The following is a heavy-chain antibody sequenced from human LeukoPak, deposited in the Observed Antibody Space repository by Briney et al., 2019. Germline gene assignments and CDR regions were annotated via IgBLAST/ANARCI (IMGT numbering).Heavy chain of an antibody. D-gene: IGHD3-9*01. Sequence: SKNLSPTCTVSGGSISSSSYYWGWIRHPPGKGLERIVSIYYRGNTYYNPSLNSRVTISVDTSKNQFSLKLSSVTAADTAVHYCAKHLHFEHSLNRLDPWGQGTLVPVSS. CDR2: IYYRGNT. J-gene: IGHJ5*02. V-gene: IGHV4-39*01. CDR3: AKHLHFEHSLNRLDP. CDR1: GGSISSSSYY.